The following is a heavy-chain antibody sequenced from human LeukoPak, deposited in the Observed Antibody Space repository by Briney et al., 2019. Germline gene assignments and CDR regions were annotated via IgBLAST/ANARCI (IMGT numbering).Heavy chain of an antibody. V-gene: IGHV3-23*01. D-gene: IGHD3-16*01. Sequence: GGSLRLSCAASGFSFSSYAMSWVRQAPGKGLEWVSGISGSDGSTYYADSVKGRFTISRDNSKNTLYLQMNSLRAEDMAVYYCAKDGGQGADYWGQGTLVSVS. CDR3: AKDGGQGADY. CDR1: GFSFSSYA. J-gene: IGHJ4*02. CDR2: ISGSDGST.